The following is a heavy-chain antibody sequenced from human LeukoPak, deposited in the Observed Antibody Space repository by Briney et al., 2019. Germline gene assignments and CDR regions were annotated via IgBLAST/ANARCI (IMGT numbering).Heavy chain of an antibody. Sequence: GASVKVSCKASGYTFTSYDINWVRQATGQGLEWMGWMNPNNGNTGYAQKFQGRVTMTRNTSISTAYMELSSLRSEDTAVYYCARGPPYYYGSGSYYNSGFDPWGQGTLVTVSS. CDR1: GYTFTSYD. J-gene: IGHJ5*02. CDR3: ARGPPYYYGSGSYYNSGFDP. V-gene: IGHV1-8*02. CDR2: MNPNNGNT. D-gene: IGHD3-10*01.